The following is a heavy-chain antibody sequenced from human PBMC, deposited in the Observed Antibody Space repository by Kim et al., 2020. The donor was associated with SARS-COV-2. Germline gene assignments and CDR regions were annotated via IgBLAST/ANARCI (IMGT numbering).Heavy chain of an antibody. D-gene: IGHD6-19*01. V-gene: IGHV6-1*01. J-gene: IGHJ4*02. Sequence: YNDYALSVKSRITINPDTSKNQFSLQLNSVTPEDTALYYGARSVAGVFDYWAQGTLVTVSS. CDR2: YN. CDR3: ARSVAGVFDY.